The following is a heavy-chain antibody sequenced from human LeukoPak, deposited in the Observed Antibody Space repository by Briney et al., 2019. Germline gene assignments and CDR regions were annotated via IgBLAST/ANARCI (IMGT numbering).Heavy chain of an antibody. D-gene: IGHD5-12*01. Sequence: TLSLTCAVSGGSISSGGYSWSWIRQPPGKGLEWIGYIYHSGSTYYNPSLKSRVTISVDTSKNQFSLKVNSMTAADTAVYYCARYHSGYDDYWGQGTLVTVSS. J-gene: IGHJ4*02. CDR2: IYHSGST. V-gene: IGHV4-30-2*01. CDR3: ARYHSGYDDY. CDR1: GGSISSGGYS.